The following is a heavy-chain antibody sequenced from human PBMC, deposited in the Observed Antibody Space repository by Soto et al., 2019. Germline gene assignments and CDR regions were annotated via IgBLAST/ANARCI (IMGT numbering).Heavy chain of an antibody. V-gene: IGHV1-69*05. Sequence: SVKVSCKASGGTFSSYAISWVRQAPGQGLEWMGGIIPIFGTANYAQKFQGRVTITTDESTSTAYMELSSLRSEDTAVYYCARTAYCSGGSCYSYYFDYWGQGTLVTVSS. CDR1: GGTFSSYA. CDR3: ARTAYCSGGSCYSYYFDY. J-gene: IGHJ4*02. D-gene: IGHD2-15*01. CDR2: IIPIFGTA.